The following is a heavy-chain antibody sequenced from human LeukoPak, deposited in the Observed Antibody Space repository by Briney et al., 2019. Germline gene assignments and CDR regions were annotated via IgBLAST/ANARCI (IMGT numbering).Heavy chain of an antibody. V-gene: IGHV4-4*07. CDR1: GGSISSYY. D-gene: IGHD3-22*01. J-gene: IGHJ4*02. CDR3: ARDAYYYGGSGYFRFDY. Sequence: PSETLSLTCTFSGGSISSYYWSWIRQPAGKGLEWIGRIYTSGSTNYNPSLKSRVTMSADTSKNQFSLKLSSVTAADTAVYYCARDAYYYGGSGYFRFDYWGQGTLVTVAS. CDR2: IYTSGST.